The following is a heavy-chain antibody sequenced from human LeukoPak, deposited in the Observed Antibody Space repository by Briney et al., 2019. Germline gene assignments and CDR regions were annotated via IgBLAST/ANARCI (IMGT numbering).Heavy chain of an antibody. J-gene: IGHJ6*03. CDR2: ISSSSSYI. D-gene: IGHD3-22*01. V-gene: IGHV3-21*01. CDR3: ARDTPADYDSSGYLPHHYYYYYYMDV. Sequence: GGSLRLSCAASGFTFSSYSMNWVRQAPGKGLEWVSSISSSSSYIYYADSVKGRFTISRDNAKNSLYLQMNSLRAEDTAVYYCARDTPADYDSSGYLPHHYYYYYYMDVWGKGTTVTVSS. CDR1: GFTFSSYS.